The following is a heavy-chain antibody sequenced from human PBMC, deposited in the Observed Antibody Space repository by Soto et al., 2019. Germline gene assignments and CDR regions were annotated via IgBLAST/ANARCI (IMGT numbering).Heavy chain of an antibody. Sequence: SETLSLTCTVSGNSITSFFWSWIRQPPGRGLEWIGYIYYSGSTNYNPSLKSRVTISVDTSKHQFSLRLSSVTAADTAIYYCARDLYSGSSGPFDYWGQGTLVTVSS. CDR3: ARDLYSGSSGPFDY. CDR2: IYYSGST. D-gene: IGHD6-6*01. V-gene: IGHV4-59*01. J-gene: IGHJ4*02. CDR1: GNSITSFF.